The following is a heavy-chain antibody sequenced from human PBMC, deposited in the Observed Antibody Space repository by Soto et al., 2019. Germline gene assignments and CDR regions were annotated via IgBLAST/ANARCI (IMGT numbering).Heavy chain of an antibody. CDR1: GFTFSNYA. J-gene: IGHJ5*02. CDR2: ITGNGVST. D-gene: IGHD2-2*01. V-gene: IGHV3-23*01. Sequence: GCLRLSCAVSGFTFSNYAMAWVRQAPGKGLEYVSSITGNGVSTYYAHSVKGRFTISRDNSKNTLYVQMNSLTAEDTAIYYCAKCDASNTCIPTGFDPWGQGTLVTVSS. CDR3: AKCDASNTCIPTGFDP.